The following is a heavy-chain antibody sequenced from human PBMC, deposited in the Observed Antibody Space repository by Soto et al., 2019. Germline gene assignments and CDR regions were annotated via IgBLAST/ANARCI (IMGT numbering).Heavy chain of an antibody. Sequence: PGGSLRLSCAASGFTFSKAWMSWVRQAPEKGLEWVARVKSWADGGTTDYGAPVKGRFIVSRDDYTKTMYLQMNNLRVEDSGVYYCTTTADRGVDYWGHGTLVTVSS. V-gene: IGHV3-15*05. CDR1: GFTFSKAW. CDR3: TTTADRGVDY. D-gene: IGHD3-10*01. CDR2: VKSWADGGTT. J-gene: IGHJ4*01.